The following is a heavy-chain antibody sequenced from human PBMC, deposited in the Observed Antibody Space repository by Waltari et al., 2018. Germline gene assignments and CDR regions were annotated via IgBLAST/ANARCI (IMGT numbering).Heavy chain of an antibody. D-gene: IGHD3-22*01. CDR3: TASSGYLNWFDP. CDR2: INRDGSSP. J-gene: IGHJ5*02. CDR1: GFTFSSYW. V-gene: IGHV3-74*01. Sequence: EVQLVESGGGLVQPGGSLRLSCAASGFTFSSYWMHWVRQAPGKGLGWVSRINRDGSSPSYADSVKGRFTISRDNAKNTLYLQMNRLRAEDTAVYYCTASSGYLNWFDPWGQGTLVTVSS.